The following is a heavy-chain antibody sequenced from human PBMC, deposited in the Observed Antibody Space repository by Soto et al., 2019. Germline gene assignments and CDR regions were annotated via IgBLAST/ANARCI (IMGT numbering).Heavy chain of an antibody. CDR1: GGSISSGGYS. CDR3: ARGRIEMVRGVLRYQPRLYYFDY. D-gene: IGHD3-10*01. V-gene: IGHV4-30-2*01. J-gene: IGHJ4*02. Sequence: PSETLSLTCAVSGGSISSGGYSWSWIRQPPGKGLEWIGYIYHSGSTYYNPSLKSRVTISVDRSKNQFSLKLSSVTAADTAVYYCARGRIEMVRGVLRYQPRLYYFDYWGQGTLVTRSS. CDR2: IYHSGST.